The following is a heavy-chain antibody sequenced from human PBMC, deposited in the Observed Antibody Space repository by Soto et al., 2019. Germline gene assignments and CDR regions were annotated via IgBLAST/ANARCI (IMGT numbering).Heavy chain of an antibody. CDR1: GGTFSSYA. CDR3: ARPTIGYSSGWYHYDY. V-gene: IGHV1-69*01. Sequence: QVQLVQSGAEVKKPGSSVKVSCMASGGTFSSYAISWVRQAPGQGLEWMGGIIPIFGTANYAQKFQGRVTITADESTSTAYMELSSLRSEDTAVYYCARPTIGYSSGWYHYDYWGQGTLVTVSS. D-gene: IGHD6-19*01. J-gene: IGHJ4*02. CDR2: IIPIFGTA.